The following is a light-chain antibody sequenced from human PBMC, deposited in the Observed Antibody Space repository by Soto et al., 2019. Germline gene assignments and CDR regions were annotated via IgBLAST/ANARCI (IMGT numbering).Light chain of an antibody. Sequence: IVLTQSPGTLSLSPGERATLSCSASQTVTITFLSWDQQKPGQAPRLLIYGAFNRATGIPDRFIGGGSETDFTLTISRLEPEDSAVYYCQQFGDSRLTFGGGTKVEI. V-gene: IGKV3-20*01. CDR3: QQFGDSRLT. CDR2: GAF. CDR1: QTVTITF. J-gene: IGKJ4*01.